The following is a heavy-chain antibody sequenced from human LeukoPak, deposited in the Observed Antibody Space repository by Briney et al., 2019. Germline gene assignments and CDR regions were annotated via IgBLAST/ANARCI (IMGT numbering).Heavy chain of an antibody. CDR2: IYYSGST. CDR1: GGSISSSSYY. CDR3: ARIPRPSNYVDY. J-gene: IGHJ4*02. D-gene: IGHD4-11*01. Sequence: PSETLSLTCTVSGGSISSSSYYWGWIRQPPGKGLEWIGSIYYSGSTYYNPSLRSRVTISVDTSKNQFSLKLSSVTAADTAVYYCARIPRPSNYVDYWGQGTLVTVSS. V-gene: IGHV4-39*07.